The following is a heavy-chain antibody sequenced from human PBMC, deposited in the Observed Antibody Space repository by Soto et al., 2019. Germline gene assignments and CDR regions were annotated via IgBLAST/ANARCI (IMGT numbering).Heavy chain of an antibody. CDR3: AKERRGYCSGGSCYLGRYFDL. CDR2: ISYDGSNK. J-gene: IGHJ2*01. D-gene: IGHD2-15*01. CDR1: GFTFSSYG. Sequence: QVQVVESGGGVVQPGRSLRLSCAASGFTFSSYGMHWVRQAPGKGLEWVAGISYDGSNKYYADSVKGRFTISRDNSKNTLYLQMNSLRAEDTAVYYCAKERRGYCSGGSCYLGRYFDLWGRGTLVTVSS. V-gene: IGHV3-30*18.